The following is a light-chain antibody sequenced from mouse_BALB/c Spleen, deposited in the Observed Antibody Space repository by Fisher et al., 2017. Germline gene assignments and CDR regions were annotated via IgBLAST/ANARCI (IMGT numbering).Light chain of an antibody. J-gene: IGKJ2*01. CDR1: SSVSSSY. CDR3: QQWSSYPYT. CDR2: RTS. V-gene: IGKV4-58*01. Sequence: DIVITQSTAIMAASLGQKVTMTCSASSSVSSSYLHWYQQKSGASPKPLIHRTSNLASGVPARFSGSGSGTSYSLTISRMEAEDAATYYCQQWSSYPYTFGGGTKLEIK.